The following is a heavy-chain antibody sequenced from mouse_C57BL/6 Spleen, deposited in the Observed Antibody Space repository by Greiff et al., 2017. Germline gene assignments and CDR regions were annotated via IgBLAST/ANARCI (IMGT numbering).Heavy chain of an antibody. V-gene: IGHV1-61*01. CDR3: ARHDYDGWYFDV. CDR1: GYTFTSYW. Sequence: QVQLQQPGAELVRPGSSVKLSCKASGYTFTSYWMDWVKQRPGQGLEWIGNIYPSDSETHYNQKFKDKATLTVDKSSSTAYMQLSSLTSEDSAVYYCARHDYDGWYFDVWGTGTTVTVSS. D-gene: IGHD2-4*01. J-gene: IGHJ1*03. CDR2: IYPSDSET.